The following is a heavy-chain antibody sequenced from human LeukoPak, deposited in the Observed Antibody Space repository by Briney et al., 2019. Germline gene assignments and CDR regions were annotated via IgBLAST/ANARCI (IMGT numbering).Heavy chain of an antibody. CDR3: ARVSVVVTAFDI. CDR1: GGSISSYY. J-gene: IGHJ3*02. CDR2: IYTSGST. D-gene: IGHD2-15*01. Sequence: PSETLSLTCTVSGGSISSYYWSWIRQPAGKGQEWIGRIYTSGSTNYNPSLKSRVTMSVDTSKNQFSLKLTSVTAADTAVYYCARVSVVVTAFDIWGQGTMVTVSS. V-gene: IGHV4-4*07.